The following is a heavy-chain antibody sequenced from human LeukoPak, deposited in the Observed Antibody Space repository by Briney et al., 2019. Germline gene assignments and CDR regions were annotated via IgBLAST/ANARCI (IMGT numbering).Heavy chain of an antibody. CDR1: GFTFSSYG. Sequence: PGGSLRLSCAASGFTFSSYGMHWVRQAPGKGLEWVAFIRYDGSNKYYADSVKGRFTISRDNSKNTLYLQMNSLRAEDTAVYYCAKDRAVAGKTFTFDYWGQGALVTVSS. D-gene: IGHD6-19*01. CDR2: IRYDGSNK. V-gene: IGHV3-30*02. J-gene: IGHJ4*02. CDR3: AKDRAVAGKTFTFDY.